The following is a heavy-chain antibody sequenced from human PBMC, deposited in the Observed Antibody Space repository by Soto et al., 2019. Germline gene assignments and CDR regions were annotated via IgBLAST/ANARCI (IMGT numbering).Heavy chain of an antibody. Sequence: EVQLVESGGGLVQPGGSLRLSCAASGFTVSSNYMSWVRQAPGKGEWVSIFHSDGSTFYADSVKGRFIIFRDNSKNTLYLQMNSLRAEDTALYYCAKAGGSYDYFDYWGQGTLVTVSS. CDR2: FHSDGST. CDR3: AKAGGSYDYFDY. CDR1: GFTVSSNY. V-gene: IGHV3-66*01. D-gene: IGHD1-26*01. J-gene: IGHJ4*02.